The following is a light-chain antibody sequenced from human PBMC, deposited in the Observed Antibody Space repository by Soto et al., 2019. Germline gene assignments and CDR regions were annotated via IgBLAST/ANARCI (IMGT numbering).Light chain of an antibody. V-gene: IGKV3-11*01. Sequence: EIVLTPSPASLSLSPGERATLSCRASQSVDSYLVWYQQKPGQAPRLLIFGASNRATGIPARFSGSGSGTDFTLTINSLEPEDFAVYYCQQRSNWPITFGQGTQLEIK. J-gene: IGKJ5*01. CDR1: QSVDSY. CDR2: GAS. CDR3: QQRSNWPIT.